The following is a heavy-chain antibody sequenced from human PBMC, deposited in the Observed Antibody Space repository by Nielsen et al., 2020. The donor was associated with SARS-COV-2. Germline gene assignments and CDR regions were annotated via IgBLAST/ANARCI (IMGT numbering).Heavy chain of an antibody. CDR3: ARVQETIFGVAPALDYYYYYMDV. CDR2: INGGKGNT. D-gene: IGHD3-3*01. V-gene: IGHV1-3*01. J-gene: IGHJ6*03. Sequence: WVRQAPGQRLEWMGWINGGKGNTKYSQKFQGRVTITRDTSASTAYMELSSLISEDTAVYYCARVQETIFGVAPALDYYYYYMDVWGKGTTVTVSS.